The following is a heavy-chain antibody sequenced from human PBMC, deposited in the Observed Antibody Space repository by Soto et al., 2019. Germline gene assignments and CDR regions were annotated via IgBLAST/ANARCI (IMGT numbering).Heavy chain of an antibody. J-gene: IGHJ6*02. CDR2: ISYDGSKK. Sequence: PGGSGRLSGAGSGLTFTSYGLHLGRQSPGKGLEWVAGISYDGSKKYFADAVKGRFTISRDNPRSTLFLDMNSLRGEHTAIYYRAKTGFGEDNYGMDVWGQGTTVTVSS. D-gene: IGHD3-10*01. V-gene: IGHV3-30*18. CDR3: AKTGFGEDNYGMDV. CDR1: GLTFTSYG.